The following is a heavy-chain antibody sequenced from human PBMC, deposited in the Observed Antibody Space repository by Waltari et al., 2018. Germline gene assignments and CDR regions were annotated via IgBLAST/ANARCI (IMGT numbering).Heavy chain of an antibody. V-gene: IGHV4-38-2*01. J-gene: IGHJ4*02. D-gene: IGHD2-2*03. Sequence: QVQLQESGPGLVKPSETLSLTCDVSGYFINTGFYWGWLRQPAGKGLEWVGTIYHDGNTFYRPSLNSRFTMAMDMSKNQISLKLKSVTAADTAVYYCTRQVLGYCTSAACRRLESWGQGTLVTVSS. CDR2: IYHDGNT. CDR3: TRQVLGYCTSAACRRLES. CDR1: GYFINTGFY.